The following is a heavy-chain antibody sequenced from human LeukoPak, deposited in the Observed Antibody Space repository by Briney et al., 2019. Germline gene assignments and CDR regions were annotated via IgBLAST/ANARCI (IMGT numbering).Heavy chain of an antibody. CDR3: ARGYYIVVVPAASGFDY. J-gene: IGHJ4*02. CDR1: GGSFSGNY. Sequence: SETLSLTCAVYGGSFSGNYWSWIRQPPGQGLEWIGEINHSGSTNYNPSLKSRVTISVDMSKNKFSLKLSSVTAADTAVYYCARGYYIVVVPAASGFDYWGQGTLVTVSS. D-gene: IGHD2-2*01. V-gene: IGHV4-34*01. CDR2: INHSGST.